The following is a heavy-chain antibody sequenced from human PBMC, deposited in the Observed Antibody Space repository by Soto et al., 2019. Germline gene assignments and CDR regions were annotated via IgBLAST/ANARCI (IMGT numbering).Heavy chain of an antibody. J-gene: IGHJ6*02. CDR2: ISAYNGNT. D-gene: IGHD1-7*01. V-gene: IGHV1-18*01. CDR3: ATRRTGTTEDYYYGMDV. CDR1: GYTFTSYG. Sequence: ASVKVSCKASGYTFTSYGISWVRQAPGQGLEWMGWISAYNGNTNYAQKLQGRVTMTTDTSTSTAYMELRSLRSDDTAVYYCATRRTGTTEDYYYGMDVWGQGTTVTVSS.